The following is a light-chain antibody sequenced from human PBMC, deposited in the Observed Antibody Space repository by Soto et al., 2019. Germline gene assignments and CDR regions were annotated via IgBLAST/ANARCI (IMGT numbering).Light chain of an antibody. V-gene: IGKV1-39*01. Sequence: DLQMTQSPSSLTASVGDRVSITCRTSQSIANYLNWYQQKPGKAPTVLIFGGSTLQSGVPSRFSGSGSGTEFTLTISNLRPEDSATYYCHQSFSSPFTFGGGTNVEI. CDR3: HQSFSSPFT. J-gene: IGKJ4*01. CDR2: GGS. CDR1: QSIANY.